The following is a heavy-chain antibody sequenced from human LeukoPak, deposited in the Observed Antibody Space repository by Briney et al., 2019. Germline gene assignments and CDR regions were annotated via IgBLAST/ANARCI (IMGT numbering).Heavy chain of an antibody. CDR3: ARVGASGWFAY. CDR2: ISYDGTGT. Sequence: GGPLRLSCAASGFTFSSYAIHCVRRAPGKALEYVSGISYDGTGTYYANSVKGRFTISRDNSRNTLYLQMGSLRAEDMAVYYCARVGASGWFAYWGQGTLVTVSS. D-gene: IGHD6-19*01. CDR1: GFTFSSYA. V-gene: IGHV3-64*01. J-gene: IGHJ5*01.